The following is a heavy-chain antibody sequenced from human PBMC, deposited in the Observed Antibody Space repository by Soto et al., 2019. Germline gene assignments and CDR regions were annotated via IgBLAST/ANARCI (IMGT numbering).Heavy chain of an antibody. J-gene: IGHJ6*02. Sequence: QVQLVQSGAEVKKPGSSVKVSCKASGGTFSSCAINWVRQAPGQGLEWMGGIIPMFGTTNYAQEFQGRVTITADESTSTAYMGLSSLRSEDTAVYYCARLPGGQDSYENSGSLTYYYGMTSGAKGPRSPSP. CDR2: IIPMFGTT. CDR3: ARLPGGQDSYENSGSLTYYYGMTS. D-gene: IGHD3-22*01. CDR1: GGTFSSCA. V-gene: IGHV1-69*01.